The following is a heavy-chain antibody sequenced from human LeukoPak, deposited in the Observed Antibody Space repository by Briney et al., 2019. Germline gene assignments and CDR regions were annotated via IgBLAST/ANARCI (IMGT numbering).Heavy chain of an antibody. Sequence: KASETLSLTCTVSGYSISSAYYWGWIRQPPGKGLEWIGSIYHSGSTYYNPSLKSRVTISVDTSKNQFSLKLSSVTAADTAVYYCARDLIEWELRYFDYWGQGTLVTVSS. CDR3: ARDLIEWELRYFDY. CDR1: GYSISSAYY. D-gene: IGHD1-26*01. CDR2: IYHSGST. V-gene: IGHV4-38-2*02. J-gene: IGHJ4*02.